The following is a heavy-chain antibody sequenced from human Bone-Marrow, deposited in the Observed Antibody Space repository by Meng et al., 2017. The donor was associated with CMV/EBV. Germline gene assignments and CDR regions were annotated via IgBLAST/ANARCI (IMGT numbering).Heavy chain of an antibody. J-gene: IGHJ5*02. V-gene: IGHV1-46*01. CDR2: INPSGGST. D-gene: IGHD2-2*01. CDR3: AREREEGYCSSTSCDYGNWFDP. Sequence: ASVKVSCKASGYTFTSYYMHWVRQAPGQGLEWMGIINPSGGSTSYAQKFQGRVTMTRDTSTSTVYMELSSLRSEDTAVYYCAREREEGYCSSTSCDYGNWFDPWGQGTLVTVSS. CDR1: GYTFTSYY.